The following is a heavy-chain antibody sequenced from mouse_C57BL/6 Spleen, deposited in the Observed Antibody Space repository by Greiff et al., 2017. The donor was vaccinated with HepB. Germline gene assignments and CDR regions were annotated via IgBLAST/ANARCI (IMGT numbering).Heavy chain of an antibody. CDR3: AKGYYYGSRPYYYAMDY. CDR1: GYTFTSYC. D-gene: IGHD1-1*01. Sequence: QVQLQQPGAELVKPGASVKLSCKASGYTFTSYCMHWVKQRPGQGLEWIGMIHPNSGSTNYNEKFKSKATLTVDKSSSTAYMQLSSLTSEDSAVYYCAKGYYYGSRPYYYAMDYWGQGTSVTVSS. J-gene: IGHJ4*01. V-gene: IGHV1-64*01. CDR2: IHPNSGST.